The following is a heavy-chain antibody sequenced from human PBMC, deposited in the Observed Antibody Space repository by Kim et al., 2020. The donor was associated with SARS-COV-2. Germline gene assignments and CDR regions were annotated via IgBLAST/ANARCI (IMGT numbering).Heavy chain of an antibody. CDR3: VRGGYSSSWGTFDP. Sequence: GGSLRLSCAASGFTVSSNYMSWVRQAPGKGLEWVSVIYSGGSTYYADSVKGRFTISRDNSKNTLYLQMNSLRAEDTAVYYCVRGGYSSSWGTFDPWGQGTLVTVSS. V-gene: IGHV3-53*01. D-gene: IGHD6-13*01. CDR1: GFTVSSNY. CDR2: IYSGGST. J-gene: IGHJ5*02.